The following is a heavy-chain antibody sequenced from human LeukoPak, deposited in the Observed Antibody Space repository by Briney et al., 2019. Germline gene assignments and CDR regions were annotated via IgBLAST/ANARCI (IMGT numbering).Heavy chain of an antibody. V-gene: IGHV4-39*01. Sequence: SETLSLTCTVSGXSVSNSNSFWGSIRQPPEKGLEWIGTISYSGRAYYNPSLKSRVTISVDTSTNQFSLRLNSVTAADTAVYYCVRHVGFSSGFDLWGQGTLVTVSS. D-gene: IGHD6-19*01. CDR2: ISYSGRA. CDR3: VRHVGFSSGFDL. J-gene: IGHJ4*02. CDR1: GXSVSNSNSF.